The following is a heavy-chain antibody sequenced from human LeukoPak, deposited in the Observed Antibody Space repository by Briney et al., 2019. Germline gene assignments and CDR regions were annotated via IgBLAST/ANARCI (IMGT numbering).Heavy chain of an antibody. J-gene: IGHJ6*02. CDR3: ASEITMKVIQGGGMDV. CDR1: GYTFTGYY. D-gene: IGHD3-22*01. CDR2: INPNSGGT. V-gene: IGHV1-2*02. Sequence: ASVKVSCKASGYTFTGYYMHWVRQAPGQGLEWMGWINPNSGGTNYAQKFQGRVTMTRDTSISTAYMELSRLRSDDTAVYYCASEITMKVIQGGGMDVWGQGTTVTVSS.